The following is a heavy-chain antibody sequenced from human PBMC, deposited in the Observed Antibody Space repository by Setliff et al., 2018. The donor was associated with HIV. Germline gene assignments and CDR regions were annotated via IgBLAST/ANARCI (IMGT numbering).Heavy chain of an antibody. J-gene: IGHJ4*02. Sequence: ASVKVSCKAPGYTFTSYYIHWVRQAPGQGLEWMGIINASGGSTTYAQKLQGRVTMTRDTSTSTVYMELRSLRSEATAVYYCARDKYSSSENFDYWGQGTLGTVSS. D-gene: IGHD6-6*01. CDR1: GYTFTSYY. CDR3: ARDKYSSSENFDY. CDR2: INASGGST. V-gene: IGHV1-46*04.